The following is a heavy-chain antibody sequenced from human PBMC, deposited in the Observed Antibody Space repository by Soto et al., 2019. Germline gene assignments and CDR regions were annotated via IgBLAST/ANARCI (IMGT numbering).Heavy chain of an antibody. CDR2: IIPIFGTA. CDR3: AILGYCSGGSCYWHAFDI. D-gene: IGHD2-15*01. V-gene: IGHV1-69*12. J-gene: IGHJ3*02. Sequence: QVQLVQSGAEVKKPGSSVKVSCKASGGTFSSYAISWVRQAPGQGLEWMGGIIPIFGTANYAQKFQGRVTITADESTSPAYMELSSLRCEDTAVYYCAILGYCSGGSCYWHAFDIWGQGTMVTVSS. CDR1: GGTFSSYA.